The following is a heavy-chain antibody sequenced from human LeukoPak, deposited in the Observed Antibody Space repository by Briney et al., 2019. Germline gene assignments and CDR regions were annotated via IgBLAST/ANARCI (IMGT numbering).Heavy chain of an antibody. CDR2: IGIRGDT. Sequence: PGGSLRLSCAASGFTVTAYDTHWVRQVIGKGLEWVSAIGIRGDTHYSGSVKGRFTISRENAESSLYLQMNSLRAEDTAVYYCARGGIQVSGIDEFDYWGQGTLVTVSS. CDR1: GFTVTAYD. CDR3: ARGGIQVSGIDEFDY. J-gene: IGHJ4*02. V-gene: IGHV3-13*01. D-gene: IGHD6-19*01.